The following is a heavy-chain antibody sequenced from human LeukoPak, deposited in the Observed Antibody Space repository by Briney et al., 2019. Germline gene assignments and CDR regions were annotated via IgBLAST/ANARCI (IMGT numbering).Heavy chain of an antibody. V-gene: IGHV1-8*03. CDR3: ARGRYYMDV. J-gene: IGHJ6*03. Sequence: ASVKVSCQPSGYTFPSYDINWVGQATGQALEWMGWMNPNSGNTGYAQKFQGKVTITRNSSISTAYMELSSVRSEDTDVYYFARGRYYMDVWGKGTTVTVSS. CDR1: GYTFPSYD. CDR2: MNPNSGNT.